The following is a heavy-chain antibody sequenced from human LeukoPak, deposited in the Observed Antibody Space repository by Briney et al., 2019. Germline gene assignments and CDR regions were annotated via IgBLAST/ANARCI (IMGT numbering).Heavy chain of an antibody. CDR3: ATDLDDSSGYYIHYFDY. Sequence: GGSLRLSCAASGLTFSNYWMSWVRKAPGKGLEWVANIKQDGSADYYVDSVKGRFTISRDNAKNSLYLQMNSLRAEDTAVYYCATDLDDSSGYYIHYFDYWGQGTLVTVSS. D-gene: IGHD3-22*01. J-gene: IGHJ4*02. CDR1: GLTFSNYW. CDR2: IKQDGSAD. V-gene: IGHV3-7*04.